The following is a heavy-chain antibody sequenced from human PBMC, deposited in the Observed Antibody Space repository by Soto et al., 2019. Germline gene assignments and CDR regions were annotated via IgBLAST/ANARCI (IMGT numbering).Heavy chain of an antibody. J-gene: IGHJ4*02. Sequence: ASVKVSCKVSGYTLTELSMHWVRQSPGKGLEWMGGFDPEEDKIIYAPKFQGRVTMTEDTSTDTAYMELSSLSSDDTAVYYCATDERGLLVMYDSAFGYWGQGTRVTVSS. CDR3: ATDERGLLVMYDSAFGY. CDR1: GYTLTELS. CDR2: FDPEEDKI. V-gene: IGHV1-24*01. D-gene: IGHD2-8*01.